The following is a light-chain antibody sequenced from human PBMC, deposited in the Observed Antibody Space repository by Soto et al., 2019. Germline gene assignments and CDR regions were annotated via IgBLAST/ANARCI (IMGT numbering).Light chain of an antibody. CDR1: QSISSW. Sequence: DIQMTQSPSTLPASVGDRVTITCRASQSISSWLAWYQQKPGKAPKLLIYDASSLESGVPSRFSGSGSGTEFTLTISSLQPDDFATYYCQQYNSYSPEWTFGQGTKV. CDR2: DAS. V-gene: IGKV1-5*01. J-gene: IGKJ1*01. CDR3: QQYNSYSPEWT.